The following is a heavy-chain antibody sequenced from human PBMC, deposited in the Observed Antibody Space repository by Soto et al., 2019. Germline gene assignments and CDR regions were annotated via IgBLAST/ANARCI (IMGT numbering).Heavy chain of an antibody. V-gene: IGHV4-31*03. J-gene: IGHJ4*02. CDR1: GGSISSGGYY. CDR3: ARAPPYKSYYFDY. Sequence: SETLSLTCTVSGGSISSGGYYWSWIRQHPGKGLEWIGYIYYSGSTYYNPSLKSRVTISVDTSKNQFSLKLSSVTAADTAVYYCARAPPYKSYYFDYWGQGTLVTVS. CDR2: IYYSGST. D-gene: IGHD1-1*01.